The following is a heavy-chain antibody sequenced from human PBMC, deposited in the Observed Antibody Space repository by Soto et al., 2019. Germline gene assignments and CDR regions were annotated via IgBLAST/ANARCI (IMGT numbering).Heavy chain of an antibody. J-gene: IGHJ5*02. CDR1: GGIFSSFS. CDR3: ARGPILPGATSWLDP. Sequence: QVQLVQSGAEVKTPGSSVEVSSKASGGIFSSFSITWVRQVPGHGLEWMGGIIPMTGTPNYAEKFQGRLTLTADGSTRTAYLVLSSLKSEDTAVYYCARGPILPGATSWLDPWGQGTVVIVSS. V-gene: IGHV1-69*01. D-gene: IGHD2-2*01. CDR2: IIPMTGTP.